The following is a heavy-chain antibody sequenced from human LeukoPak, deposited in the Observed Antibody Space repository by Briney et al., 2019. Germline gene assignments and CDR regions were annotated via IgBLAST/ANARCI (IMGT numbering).Heavy chain of an antibody. CDR2: IYPGDSDT. CDR1: GYSFTSYW. V-gene: IGHV5-51*01. CDR3: ARRVLDYFEH. D-gene: IGHD4/OR15-4a*01. J-gene: IGHJ4*02. Sequence: GESLKISRKGSGYSFTSYWIGWVRQMPGKGLEWMGIIYPGDSDTRYSPSFQGQVTISVDKSISTAYVQWSSLQASDTAMYYCARRVLDYFEHWGQGTLVTVSS.